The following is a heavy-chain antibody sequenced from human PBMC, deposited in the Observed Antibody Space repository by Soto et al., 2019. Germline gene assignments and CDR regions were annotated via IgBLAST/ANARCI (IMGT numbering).Heavy chain of an antibody. D-gene: IGHD3-3*01. CDR2: IYYSGST. CDR3: ARLPLVFGVVTPYYYYYMDV. CDR1: GGSISSSSYY. V-gene: IGHV4-39*01. Sequence: SETLSLTCTVSGGSISSSSYYWGWIRQPPGKGLEWIGSIYYSGSTYYNQSLKSRVTISVDTSKNQFSLKLSSVTAADTAVYYCARLPLVFGVVTPYYYYYMDVWGKGTTVTVSS. J-gene: IGHJ6*03.